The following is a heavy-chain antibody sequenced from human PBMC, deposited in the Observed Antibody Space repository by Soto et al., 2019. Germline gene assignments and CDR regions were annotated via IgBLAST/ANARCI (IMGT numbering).Heavy chain of an antibody. CDR3: ARVSTVTTGVYYGMDV. D-gene: IGHD4-17*01. J-gene: IGHJ6*02. CDR1: GGSISSYY. Sequence: LTCTVSGGSISSYYWSWIRQPPGKGLEWIGRIYTSGSTNYNPSLKSRVTMSVDTSKNQFSLKLSSVTAADTAVYYCARVSTVTTGVYYGMDVWGQGTTVTVSS. CDR2: IYTSGST. V-gene: IGHV4-4*07.